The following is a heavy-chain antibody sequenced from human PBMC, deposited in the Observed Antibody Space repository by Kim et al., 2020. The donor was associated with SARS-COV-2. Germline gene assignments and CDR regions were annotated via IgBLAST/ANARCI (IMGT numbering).Heavy chain of an antibody. D-gene: IGHD3-16*01. J-gene: IGHJ3*02. CDR3: AKDRPGGDAFDI. V-gene: IGHV3-23*01. Sequence: YYAGSGKGRFTISRDNSKNTLYLQMNSRSADDPALYYCAKDRPGGDAFDIWGQGTTVTVSS.